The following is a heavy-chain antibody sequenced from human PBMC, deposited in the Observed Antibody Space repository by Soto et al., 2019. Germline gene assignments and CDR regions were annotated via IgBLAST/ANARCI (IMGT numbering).Heavy chain of an antibody. Sequence: WASVKVSCKASGYTFTSYDINWVRQATGQGLEWMGWMNPNSGNTGYAQKFQGRVTMTRNTSISTAYMELSSLRSEDTAVYYCARVGSGWSHYYYYYGMDVWGQGTTVTVSS. CDR1: GYTFTSYD. CDR3: ARVGSGWSHYYYYYGMDV. D-gene: IGHD6-19*01. CDR2: MNPNSGNT. J-gene: IGHJ6*02. V-gene: IGHV1-8*01.